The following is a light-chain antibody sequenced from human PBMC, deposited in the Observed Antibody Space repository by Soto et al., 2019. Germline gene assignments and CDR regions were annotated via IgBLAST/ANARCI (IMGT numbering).Light chain of an antibody. Sequence: QSALTQPHSVSGSPGQSVTISCTGTSSDVGGYNYVSWYQHHPGKAPKLIIYDVSERPSGVPDRFSGSKSGNTGNTASLTISELQAEDEADYYCCSYAGSYTHVFGSGTKLTVL. V-gene: IGLV2-11*01. J-gene: IGLJ1*01. CDR3: CSYAGSYTHV. CDR2: DVS. CDR1: SSDVGGYNY.